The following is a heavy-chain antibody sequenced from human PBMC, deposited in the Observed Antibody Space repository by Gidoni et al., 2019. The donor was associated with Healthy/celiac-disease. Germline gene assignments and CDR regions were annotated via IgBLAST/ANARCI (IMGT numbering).Heavy chain of an antibody. V-gene: IGHV3-23*01. D-gene: IGHD3-3*01. CDR3: AKGLVRYYDFWSGYLDAFDI. J-gene: IGHJ3*02. Sequence: ADSVKGRFTISRDNSKNTLYLQMNSLRAEDTAVYYCAKGLVRYYDFWSGYLDAFDIWGQGTMVTVSS.